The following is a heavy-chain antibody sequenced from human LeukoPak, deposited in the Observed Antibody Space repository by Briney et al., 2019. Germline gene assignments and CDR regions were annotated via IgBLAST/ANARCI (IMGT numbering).Heavy chain of an antibody. D-gene: IGHD3-22*01. CDR1: GGSISSYY. J-gene: IGHJ4*02. CDR2: IYYSGST. V-gene: IGHV4-59*12. Sequence: SETLSLTCTVSGGSISSYYWSWIRQPPGKGLEWIGYIYYSGSTNYNPSLKSRVTISVDTSKNQFSLKLSSVTAADTAVYYCARGSNYYDSSGSDYWGQGTLVTVSS. CDR3: ARGSNYYDSSGSDY.